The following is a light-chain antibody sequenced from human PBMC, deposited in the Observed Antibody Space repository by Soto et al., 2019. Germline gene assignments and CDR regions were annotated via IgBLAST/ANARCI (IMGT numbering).Light chain of an antibody. V-gene: IGKV2-28*01. CDR2: LGS. CDR1: QSLLHSNGYNY. Sequence: DIVMTQSPLSLPVTPGEPASISCRSSQSLLHSNGYNYLDWYLQKPGQSPQLLIYLGSNRASGVPDRFSGSGSGTDFTLKISRGEAEDVGVYYCMQALQTPVSFGQGTKVEIK. J-gene: IGKJ1*01. CDR3: MQALQTPVS.